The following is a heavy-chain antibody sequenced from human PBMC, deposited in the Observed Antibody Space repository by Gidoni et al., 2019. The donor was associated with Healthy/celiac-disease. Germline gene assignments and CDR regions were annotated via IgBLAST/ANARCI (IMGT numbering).Heavy chain of an antibody. CDR3: AKASAARQYYFDY. J-gene: IGHJ4*02. V-gene: IGHV3-23*01. CDR2: ISGSGGST. D-gene: IGHD6-6*01. CDR1: GFPFSSYA. Sequence: VQLLESGGGLVQPGGSLRLSCAASGFPFSSYAMSWVRQAPGKGLEWVSAISGSGGSTYYADSVKGRFTISRDNSKNTLYLQMNSLRAEDTAVYYCAKASAARQYYFDYWGQGTLVTVSS.